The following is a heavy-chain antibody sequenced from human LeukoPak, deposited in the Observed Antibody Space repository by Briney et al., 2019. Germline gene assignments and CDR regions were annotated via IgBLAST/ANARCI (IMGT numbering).Heavy chain of an antibody. J-gene: IGHJ4*02. Sequence: GGSLRLSCAASAFTFSTHAMHWVRQAPGKGLEWVAVISYDGSNKYYADSVKGRFTISRDNSKNTLYLQMNSLRAEDTAVYYCARVKGDYYDSSGYFFDYWGQGTLVTVSS. CDR3: ARVKGDYYDSSGYFFDY. CDR1: AFTFSTHA. D-gene: IGHD3-22*01. CDR2: ISYDGSNK. V-gene: IGHV3-30-3*01.